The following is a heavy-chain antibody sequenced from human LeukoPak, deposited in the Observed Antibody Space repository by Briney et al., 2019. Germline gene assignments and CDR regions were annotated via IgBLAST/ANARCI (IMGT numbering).Heavy chain of an antibody. J-gene: IGHJ5*02. Sequence: PGGSLRLSCAASGFTFSSYAMSWVRQAPGKGLEWVSAISGSGGSTYYADSVKRRFTISRDNSKNTLYLQMNSLRAEDTAVYYCAKENDFWSGYLGWFDPWGQGTLVTVSS. CDR2: ISGSGGST. CDR1: GFTFSSYA. D-gene: IGHD3-3*01. CDR3: AKENDFWSGYLGWFDP. V-gene: IGHV3-23*01.